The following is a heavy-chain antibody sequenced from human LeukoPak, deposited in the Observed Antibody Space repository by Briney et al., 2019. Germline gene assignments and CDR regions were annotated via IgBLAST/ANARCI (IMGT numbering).Heavy chain of an antibody. J-gene: IGHJ4*02. CDR1: GGTFISYA. V-gene: IGHV1-69*13. Sequence: SVKVSCKASGGTFISYAISWVRQAPGQGLEWMGGIIPIFGTANYAQKFQGRVTITADESTSTAYMELSSLRSEDAAVYYCARDPSAPTYLYYYDSSLNYFDYWGQGTLVTVSS. CDR3: ARDPSAPTYLYYYDSSLNYFDY. D-gene: IGHD3-22*01. CDR2: IIPIFGTA.